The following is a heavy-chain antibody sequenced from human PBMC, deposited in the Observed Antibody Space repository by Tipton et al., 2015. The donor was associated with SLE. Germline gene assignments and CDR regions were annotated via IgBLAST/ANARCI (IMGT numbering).Heavy chain of an antibody. V-gene: IGHV4-4*08. CDR1: GGSISSYY. Sequence: TLSLTCTVSGGSISSYYWSWIRQPPGKGLEWIGYIYTSGSTNYNPPLKSRVTISVDTSKNQFSLKLSSVTAADTAVYYCARDWGIGGSGAFDIWGQGTMVTVSS. CDR3: ARDWGIGGSGAFDI. D-gene: IGHD3-16*01. J-gene: IGHJ3*02. CDR2: IYTSGST.